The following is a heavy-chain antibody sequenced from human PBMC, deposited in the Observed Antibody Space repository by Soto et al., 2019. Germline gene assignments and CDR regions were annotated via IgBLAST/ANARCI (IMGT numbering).Heavy chain of an antibody. CDR1: GGSISSSNW. CDR3: ARRWGEGRVDY. D-gene: IGHD3-10*01. CDR2: IYHSGST. J-gene: IGHJ4*02. Sequence: SETLSLTCAVSGGSISSSNWWSWVRQPPGKGLQWIGEIYHSGSTNYIPSLKSRVTISVDKSRNQFSLKLSSVTAADTAVYYCARRWGEGRVDYWGQGTLVTVSS. V-gene: IGHV4-4*02.